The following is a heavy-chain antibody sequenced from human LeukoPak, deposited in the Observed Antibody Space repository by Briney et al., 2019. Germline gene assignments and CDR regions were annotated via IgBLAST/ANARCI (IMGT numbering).Heavy chain of an antibody. CDR3: TRRTVVDDY. CDR2: ISYDGSNK. V-gene: IGHV3-30-3*01. J-gene: IGHJ4*02. Sequence: PGRSLRLSCAASGFTFSSYAMHWVRQAPGKGLEWVAVISYDGSNKYYADSVKGRFTISRDNSKNTLYLQMNSLRAEDTAVYYCTRRTVVDDYWGQGTLVTVSS. D-gene: IGHD3-22*01. CDR1: GFTFSSYA.